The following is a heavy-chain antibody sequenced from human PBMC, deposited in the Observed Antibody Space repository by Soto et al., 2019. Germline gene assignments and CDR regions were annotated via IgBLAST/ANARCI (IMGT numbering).Heavy chain of an antibody. CDR1: GYTFTSYG. J-gene: IGHJ6*02. CDR2: ISAYNGNT. Sequence: QVQLVQSGAEVKKPGASVKVSCKASGYTFTSYGISWVRQAPGQGLEWMGWISAYNGNTNYAQKLQGRVTITTDTSTSTAYMDLRSLRSDDTAVYYCARDSIVLGYYGSGSYRSHYYYGMDVWGQGTTVTVSS. V-gene: IGHV1-18*01. D-gene: IGHD3-10*01. CDR3: ARDSIVLGYYGSGSYRSHYYYGMDV.